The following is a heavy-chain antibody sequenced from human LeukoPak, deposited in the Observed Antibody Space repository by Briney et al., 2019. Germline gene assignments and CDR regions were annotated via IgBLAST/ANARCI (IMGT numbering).Heavy chain of an antibody. CDR1: GGSISSDY. D-gene: IGHD6-13*01. Sequence: SETLSLTCTVSGGSISSDYWSWIRQPPGKGLEWIGNIYYSGSTYYNPSLKSRVTISVDTSKNQFSLKLSSVTAADTAVYYCAGAAGPDYWGQGTLVTVSS. J-gene: IGHJ4*02. V-gene: IGHV4-59*04. CDR3: AGAAGPDY. CDR2: IYYSGST.